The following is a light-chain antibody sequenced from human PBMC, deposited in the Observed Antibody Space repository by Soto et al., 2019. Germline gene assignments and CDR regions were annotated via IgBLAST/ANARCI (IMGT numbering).Light chain of an antibody. V-gene: IGKV3-20*01. Sequence: EIALTQSPGTLSLSPGERATLSCRASQSIASSYLGWYQQKPGQAPRLLIYGASSRATGIPDRFSGSGSGTDFTLSISRLEPEDFAVYYCQHYGSSPFTCGPGTKVEIK. CDR1: QSIASSY. CDR3: QHYGSSPFT. CDR2: GAS. J-gene: IGKJ3*01.